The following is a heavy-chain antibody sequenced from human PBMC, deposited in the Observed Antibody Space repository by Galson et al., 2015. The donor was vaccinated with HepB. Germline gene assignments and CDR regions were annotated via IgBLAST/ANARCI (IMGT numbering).Heavy chain of an antibody. Sequence: SLRLSCAASGFTFDDYAMHWVRQAPGNGLEWVSGISWNSGSIGYADSVKGRFTISRDNAKNSLYLQMNSLRAEDTALYYCAKDFSRQPITMIVVDWGQGTLVTVSS. CDR2: ISWNSGSI. J-gene: IGHJ4*02. CDR1: GFTFDDYA. V-gene: IGHV3-9*01. CDR3: AKDFSRQPITMIVVD. D-gene: IGHD3-22*01.